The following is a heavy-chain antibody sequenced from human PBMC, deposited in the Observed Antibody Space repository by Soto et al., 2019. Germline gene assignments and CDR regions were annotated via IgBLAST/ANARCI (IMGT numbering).Heavy chain of an antibody. J-gene: IGHJ4*02. CDR2: ISYDGSNK. V-gene: IGHV3-30*18. CDR3: AKEQGPIVVVTAPADY. D-gene: IGHD2-21*02. Sequence: PGGSLRLSCAASGFTFSSYGMHWVRQAPGKGLEWVAVISYDGSNKYYADSVKGRFTISRDNSKNTLYLQMNSLRAEDTAVYYCAKEQGPIVVVTAPADYWGQGTLVTVSS. CDR1: GFTFSSYG.